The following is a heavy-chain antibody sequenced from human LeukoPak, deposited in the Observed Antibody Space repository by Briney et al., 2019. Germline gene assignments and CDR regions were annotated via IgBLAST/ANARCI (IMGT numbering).Heavy chain of an antibody. V-gene: IGHV3-30*18. Sequence: PGGSLRLSCAASGFTFSSYGVHWVRQAPGKGLGWVAIISYDGSNKYYADSVKGRFTISRDNSKNTLYLQMNSPRAEDTAVYYCAKLYAGGSGSSYLDAFDIWGQGTMVTVSS. J-gene: IGHJ3*02. D-gene: IGHD3-10*01. CDR3: AKLYAGGSGSSYLDAFDI. CDR2: ISYDGSNK. CDR1: GFTFSSYG.